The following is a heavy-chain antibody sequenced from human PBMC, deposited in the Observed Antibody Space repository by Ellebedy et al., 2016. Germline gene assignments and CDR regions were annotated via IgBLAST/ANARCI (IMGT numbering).Heavy chain of an antibody. V-gene: IGHV3-30*04. CDR3: AKDWDPLLLGATSDY. J-gene: IGHJ4*02. CDR2: ISYDGSNK. CDR1: GFTFSSYA. D-gene: IGHD1-26*01. Sequence: GGSLRLXCAASGFTFSSYAMHWVRQAPGKGLEWVAVISYDGSNKYYADSVKGRFTISRDNSKNTLYLQMNSLRAEDTAVYYCAKDWDPLLLGATSDYWGQGTLVTVSS.